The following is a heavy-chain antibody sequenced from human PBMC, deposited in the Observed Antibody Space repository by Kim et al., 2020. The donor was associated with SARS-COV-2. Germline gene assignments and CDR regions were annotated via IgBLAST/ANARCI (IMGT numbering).Heavy chain of an antibody. CDR2: ISWDGGST. CDR1: GFTFDDYT. Sequence: GGSLRLSCAASGFTFDDYTMHWVRQAPGKGLEWVSLISWDGGSTYYADSVKGRFTISRDNSKNSLYLQMNSLRTEDTALYYCAKDRDDILTVDGIDVWGQGTTVTVSS. D-gene: IGHD3-9*01. V-gene: IGHV3-43*01. CDR3: AKDRDDILTVDGIDV. J-gene: IGHJ6*02.